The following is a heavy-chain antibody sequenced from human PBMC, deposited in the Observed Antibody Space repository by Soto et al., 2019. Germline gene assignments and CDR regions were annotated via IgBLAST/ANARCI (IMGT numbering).Heavy chain of an antibody. CDR1: GYTFTSYA. CDR2: INAGNGNT. V-gene: IGHV1-3*01. Sequence: ASVKVSCKASGYTFTSYAMHWVRQAPGQRLERMGWINAGNGNTNYSQKFQGRVTITRDTSASTAYMEMSTLRSEDTAVYYYKIGSGPMIEWHWSQGTLVTVSS. D-gene: IGHD3-22*01. J-gene: IGHJ4*02. CDR3: KIGSGPMIEWH.